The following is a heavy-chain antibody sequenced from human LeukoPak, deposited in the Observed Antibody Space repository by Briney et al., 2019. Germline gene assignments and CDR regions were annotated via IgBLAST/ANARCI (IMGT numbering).Heavy chain of an antibody. CDR3: ARRYCSDNICYYFDY. J-gene: IGHJ4*02. CDR2: ISPGDSNT. D-gene: IGHD2-15*01. V-gene: IGHV5-51*01. Sequence: GGSLRLSCAASGFTFTSHWIGWVRQMPGQGLEWMGIISPGDSNTIYSPSFQGQVTISADKSITTAYLQWSSLKASDTAIYYCARRYCSDNICYYFDYWGQGTLVTVSS. CDR1: GFTFTSHW.